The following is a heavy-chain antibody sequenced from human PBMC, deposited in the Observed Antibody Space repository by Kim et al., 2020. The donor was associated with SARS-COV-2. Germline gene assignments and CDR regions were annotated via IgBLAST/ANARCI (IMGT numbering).Heavy chain of an antibody. Sequence: GGSLRLSCAASGFTFSDYYMSWIRQAPGKGLEWVSYISSSGSTIYYADSVKGRFTISRDNAKNSLYLQMNSLRAEDTAVYYCARDPNDWYSSSWYESNWFDPWGQGTLVTVSS. CDR3: ARDPNDWYSSSWYESNWFDP. CDR2: ISSSGSTI. V-gene: IGHV3-11*01. CDR1: GFTFSDYY. D-gene: IGHD6-13*01. J-gene: IGHJ5*02.